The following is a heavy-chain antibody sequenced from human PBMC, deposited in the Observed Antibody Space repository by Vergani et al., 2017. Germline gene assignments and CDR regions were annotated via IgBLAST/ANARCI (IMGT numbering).Heavy chain of an antibody. D-gene: IGHD1-1*01. J-gene: IGHJ6*04. Sequence: QVQLQESGPGLVKPSQTLSLTCTVSAGSISTGGYYWTWIRHHPGKGLEWIGSIYYSRGTYYNPSLKSRLTISVDTSKNQFSLGLTSVTAADTAVYYCARGSYTATWNRGPSPRMDVWGKGTMVTVSS. V-gene: IGHV4-31*03. CDR2: IYYSRGT. CDR1: AGSISTGGYY. CDR3: ARGSYTATWNRGPSPRMDV.